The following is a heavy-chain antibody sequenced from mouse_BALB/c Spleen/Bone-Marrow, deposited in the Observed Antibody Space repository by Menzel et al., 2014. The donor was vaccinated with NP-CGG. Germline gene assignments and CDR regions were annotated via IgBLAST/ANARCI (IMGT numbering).Heavy chain of an antibody. CDR2: ISYGGNN. V-gene: IGHV3-6*02. Sequence: EVQLQQSGPGLVKPSQSLSLSCSVTGYSITSGYYWNWIRQFPGNKLEWMGYISYGGNNDYNPSLKNRISITRDTSKNQFFLNLNSVTSADTATYYCTRGEITWYFDVWGAGTTDTVSS. CDR1: GYSITSGYY. J-gene: IGHJ1*01. CDR3: TRGEITWYFDV. D-gene: IGHD2-4*01.